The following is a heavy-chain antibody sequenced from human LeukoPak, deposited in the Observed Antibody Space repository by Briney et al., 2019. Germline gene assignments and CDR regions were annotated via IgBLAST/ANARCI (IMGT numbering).Heavy chain of an antibody. CDR3: ARTTYYYGSGSYYLDAFDI. J-gene: IGHJ3*02. CDR2: IGTAGDT. V-gene: IGHV3-13*04. D-gene: IGHD3-10*01. Sequence: AGGSLRLSCAASGFTFSSYDMHWVRQATGKGLEWVSAIGTAGDTYYPGSVKGRFTTSRENAKNSLYLQMNSLRAGDTAVYYCARTTYYYGSGSYYLDAFDIWGQGTMDTVSS. CDR1: GFTFSSYD.